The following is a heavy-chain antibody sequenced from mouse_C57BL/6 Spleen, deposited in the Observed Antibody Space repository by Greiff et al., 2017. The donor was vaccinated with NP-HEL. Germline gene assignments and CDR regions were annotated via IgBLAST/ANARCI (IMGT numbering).Heavy chain of an antibody. Sequence: VQLQQSGPVLVKPGASVKMSCKASGYTFTDYYMNWVKQSHGKSLEWIGVINPYNGGTSYNQKFKGKATLTVDKSSSTAYMELNSLTSEDSAVYYCARKGGTTAPIDYWGQGTTLTVSS. J-gene: IGHJ2*01. CDR2: INPYNGGT. CDR1: GYTFTDYY. V-gene: IGHV1-19*01. D-gene: IGHD1-2*01. CDR3: ARKGGTTAPIDY.